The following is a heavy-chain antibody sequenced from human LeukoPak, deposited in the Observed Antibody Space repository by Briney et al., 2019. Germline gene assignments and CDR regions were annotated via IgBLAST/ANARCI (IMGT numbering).Heavy chain of an antibody. CDR3: ARSLLWFGELLYYFDY. CDR1: GFTFSSYG. J-gene: IGHJ4*02. Sequence: GGSLRLSCAASGFTFSSYGMRWVRQAPGKGLEWVSVIWDDGSNKYYADSVKGRFTISRDNSKNTLYLQMNSLRAEDTAVYYCARSLLWFGELLYYFDYWGQGTLVTVSS. V-gene: IGHV3-33*01. D-gene: IGHD3-10*01. CDR2: IWDDGSNK.